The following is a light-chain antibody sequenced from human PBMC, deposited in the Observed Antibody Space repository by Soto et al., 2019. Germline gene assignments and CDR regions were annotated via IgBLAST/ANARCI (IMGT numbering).Light chain of an antibody. V-gene: IGLV2-8*01. CDR1: SSDVGGYNC. J-gene: IGLJ2*01. Sequence: QSALTQPPSASGYPGQSVTISCTGTSSDVGGYNCVSWYQQHPGKAPQLMIYEVTKRPSGVPDRFSGSKSGNTASLTVSGLQAEDEADYYCSSYAGSNTVLFGGGTKLTVL. CDR2: EVT. CDR3: SSYAGSNTVL.